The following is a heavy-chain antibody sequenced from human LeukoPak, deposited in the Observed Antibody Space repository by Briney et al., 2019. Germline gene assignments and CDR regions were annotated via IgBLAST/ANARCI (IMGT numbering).Heavy chain of an antibody. CDR3: ARTHNRVSYYFDY. D-gene: IGHD1-14*01. CDR2: IYYSGST. J-gene: IGHJ4*02. CDR1: GGSISSYY. Sequence: SETLSLTCTVSGGSISSYYWSWIRQPPGKGLEWIGYIYYSGSTNYNPSLKSRVTISVDTSKNQFSLKLNSVTAADTAVYYCARTHNRVSYYFDYWGQGTLVTVSS. V-gene: IGHV4-59*12.